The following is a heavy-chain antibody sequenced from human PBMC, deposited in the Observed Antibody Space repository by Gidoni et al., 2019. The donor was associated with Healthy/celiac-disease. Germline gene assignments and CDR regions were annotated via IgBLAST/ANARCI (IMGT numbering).Heavy chain of an antibody. D-gene: IGHD3-10*01. CDR2: IYTSGST. CDR3: ARGAWYGSGAMDYYYYMDV. CDR1: GGSISRGSYY. J-gene: IGHJ6*03. Sequence: QVQLQESGPGLVKPSQTLSLTCTVSGGSISRGSYYWSWIRQPAGKGLEWIGRIYTSGSTNYNPSLKSRVTISVDTAKNQFSLKLSSVTAADTAVYYCARGAWYGSGAMDYYYYMDVWGKGTTVTVSS. V-gene: IGHV4-61*02.